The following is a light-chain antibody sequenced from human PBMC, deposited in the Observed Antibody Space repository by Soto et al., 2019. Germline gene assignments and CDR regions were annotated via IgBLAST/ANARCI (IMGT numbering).Light chain of an antibody. CDR2: DVT. CDR3: CSYAGSYTFV. V-gene: IGLV2-11*01. J-gene: IGLJ1*01. CDR1: SSDVGGYNY. Sequence: QSALTQPRSVSGSPGQSVTISCTGTSSDVGGYNYVSWYQQHPGKAPKLMIYDVTKRPSGVPNRFSGSKSGNTASLPISGLQAEDEADYYCCSYAGSYTFVFGTGTKVT.